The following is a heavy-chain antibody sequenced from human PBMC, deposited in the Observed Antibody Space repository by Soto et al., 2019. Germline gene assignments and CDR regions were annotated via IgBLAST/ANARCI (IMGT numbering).Heavy chain of an antibody. D-gene: IGHD3-10*01. CDR3: ARAYSNYYGSGRSMDV. J-gene: IGHJ6*02. CDR1: GGSISSGGFY. V-gene: IGHV4-31*03. CDR2: IYYSGST. Sequence: QVQLQESGPGLVKPSQTLSLTCTVSGGSISSGGFYWSWIRQHPGKGLEWIGYIYYSGSTYYNPSLKSRVTISVDTSKNQFSLKLSSVTAADTAVYYCARAYSNYYGSGRSMDVWGQGTTVTVSS.